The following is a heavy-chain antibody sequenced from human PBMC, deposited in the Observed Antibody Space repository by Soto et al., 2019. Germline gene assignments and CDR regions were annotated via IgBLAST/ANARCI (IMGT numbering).Heavy chain of an antibody. Sequence: GVLLRLSCAASGFTFSDHYMSWIRQAPGKGLEWVSYISSSGSTIYYADSVKGRFTISRDNAKNSLYLQMNSLRAEDTAVYYCASPAPLRYFDLPYGMDVWGQGTTVTVSS. CDR1: GFTFSDHY. J-gene: IGHJ6*02. CDR2: ISSSGSTI. CDR3: ASPAPLRYFDLPYGMDV. V-gene: IGHV3-11*01. D-gene: IGHD3-9*01.